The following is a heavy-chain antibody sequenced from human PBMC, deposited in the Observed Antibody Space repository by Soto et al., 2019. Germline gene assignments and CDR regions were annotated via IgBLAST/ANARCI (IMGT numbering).Heavy chain of an antibody. CDR2: IKQDGSEK. V-gene: IGHV3-7*05. CDR3: ARDIEAVVVAANSIGY. D-gene: IGHD2-15*01. J-gene: IGHJ4*02. Sequence: PGGSMRLSCAASGLTFSSYWMSWVRQAPGKGLEWVANIKQDGSEKYYVDSVKGRFTISKDNAKNSLYLQMNSLRAEDTAVYYCARDIEAVVVAANSIGYWGQGTLVTVSS. CDR1: GLTFSSYW.